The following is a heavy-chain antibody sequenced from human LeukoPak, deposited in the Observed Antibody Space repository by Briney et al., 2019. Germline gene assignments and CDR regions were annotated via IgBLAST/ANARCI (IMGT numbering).Heavy chain of an antibody. CDR3: ASYYDSSGYRANYFDY. D-gene: IGHD3-22*01. V-gene: IGHV4-31*03. CDR1: GGSISSGGCY. Sequence: PSETLSLTCTVSGGSISSGGCYWSWIRQHPGKGLEWIGYIYYSGSTYYNPSLKSRVTISVDTSKNQFSLKLSSVTAADTAVYYCASYYDSSGYRANYFDYWGQGTLVTVSS. CDR2: IYYSGST. J-gene: IGHJ4*02.